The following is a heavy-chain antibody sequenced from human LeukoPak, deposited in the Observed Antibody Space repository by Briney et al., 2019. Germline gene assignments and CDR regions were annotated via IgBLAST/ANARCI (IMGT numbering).Heavy chain of an antibody. Sequence: SETLSLTCTVSGDSLSPYYWGWVRQPPAKGLEWIGYIYYSGSTTYNPSLRSRVTLSVDPSKNQFSLKLTSVTAADTAVYYCARDKQPGDYWGQGTLVTVSS. D-gene: IGHD5-18*01. J-gene: IGHJ4*02. CDR3: ARDKQPGDY. V-gene: IGHV4-59*01. CDR1: GDSLSPYY. CDR2: IYYSGST.